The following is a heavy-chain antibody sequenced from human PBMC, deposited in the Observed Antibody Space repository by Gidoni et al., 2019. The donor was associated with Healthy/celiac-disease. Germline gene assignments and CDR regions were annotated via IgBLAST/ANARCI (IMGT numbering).Heavy chain of an antibody. CDR2: IYTSGST. Sequence: QVQLQESGPGLVKPSETLSLTCTVSGGSISSYYWSWIRQPAGKGLEWIGRIYTSGSTNYNPSLKSRVTMSVDTSKNQFSLKLSSVTAADTAVYYCAREYCSSTSCYIDYWGQGTLVTVSS. J-gene: IGHJ4*02. V-gene: IGHV4-4*07. CDR3: AREYCSSTSCYIDY. D-gene: IGHD2-2*02. CDR1: GGSISSYY.